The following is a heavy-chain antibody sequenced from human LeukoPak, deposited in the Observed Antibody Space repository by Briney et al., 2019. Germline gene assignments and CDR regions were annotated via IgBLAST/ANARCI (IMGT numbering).Heavy chain of an antibody. CDR3: TRDPLEVVVVPAAMYGY. CDR1: GFTFSTYS. J-gene: IGHJ4*02. Sequence: GGSLRLSCAASGFTFSTYSMNWVRQAPGKGLEWVGFIRSKAYGGTTEYAASVKGRFTISRDDSKSIAYLQMNSLKTEDTAVYYCTRDPLEVVVVPAAMYGYWGQGTLVTVSS. CDR2: IRSKAYGGTT. V-gene: IGHV3-49*04. D-gene: IGHD2-2*01.